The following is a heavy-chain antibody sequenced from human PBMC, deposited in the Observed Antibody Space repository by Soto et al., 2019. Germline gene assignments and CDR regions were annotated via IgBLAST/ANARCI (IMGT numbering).Heavy chain of an antibody. CDR2: ISGSGGST. CDR1: GFTFSSYA. V-gene: IGHV3-23*01. D-gene: IGHD5-12*01. CDR3: AKSTVDSWMTTGMDV. J-gene: IGHJ6*02. Sequence: GGSLRLSCAASGFTFSSYAMSWVRQAPGKGLEWVSAISGSGGSTYYAASVKGRFTISRDNSKNTLYLKMNSLRAEDTAVYYCAKSTVDSWMTTGMDVWGQGTTVTVSS.